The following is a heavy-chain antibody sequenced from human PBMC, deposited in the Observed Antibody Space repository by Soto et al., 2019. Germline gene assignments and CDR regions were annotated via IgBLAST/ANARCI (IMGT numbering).Heavy chain of an antibody. CDR2: ISYDGSDE. CDR1: GFTFSNSV. Sequence: GGSLRLSCAASGFTFSNSVMHWVRKAPGKGMEWVAVISYDGSDEYYVDSVKGRFTISRDNSKNTLYLKMNSLGTEDTAVYYCAREGGYDSYYFDYWGQGALVTVSS. D-gene: IGHD5-12*01. J-gene: IGHJ4*02. V-gene: IGHV3-30*04. CDR3: AREGGYDSYYFDY.